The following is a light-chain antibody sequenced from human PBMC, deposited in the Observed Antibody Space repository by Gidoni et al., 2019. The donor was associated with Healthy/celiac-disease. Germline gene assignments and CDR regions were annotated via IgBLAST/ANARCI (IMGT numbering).Light chain of an antibody. J-gene: IGLJ2*01. CDR3: QVWDSSSDHPV. V-gene: IGLV3-21*03. Sequence: SYVLTQPPSVSVAPGKTARITWGGNNIGSKSVHWYQQKPGQAPVLVVYDDRDRPSGIPERFSGSNSVNTATLTISRVEAGDEADYYCQVWDSSSDHPVFGGGTKLTVL. CDR1: NIGSKS. CDR2: DDR.